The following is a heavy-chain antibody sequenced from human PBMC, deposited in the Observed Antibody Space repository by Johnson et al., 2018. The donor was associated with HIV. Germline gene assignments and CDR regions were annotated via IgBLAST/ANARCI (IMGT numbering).Heavy chain of an antibody. CDR1: SSYA. D-gene: IGHD2-8*02. CDR3: ARDCTGGVCLNDAFDI. J-gene: IGHJ3*02. V-gene: IGHV3-74*01. CDR2: INSDGSSS. Sequence: SSYAMHWVRQVPGKGPVWVSRINSDGSSSAYADSVKGRFTISRDNSKNTLYLQMNSLRAEDTAVYYCARDCTGGVCLNDAFDIWGQGTMVTVSS.